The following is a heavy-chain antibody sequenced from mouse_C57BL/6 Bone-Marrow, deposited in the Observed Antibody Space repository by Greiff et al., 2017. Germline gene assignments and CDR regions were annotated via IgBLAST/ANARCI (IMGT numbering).Heavy chain of an antibody. CDR3: SGGGGPPWPDDGYYERDAMDY. CDR2: INPYNGGT. Sequence: VQLQQSGPVLVKPGASVKMSCKASGYTFTDYYMNWVKQSHGKSLEWIGVINPYNGGTSYNQQFKGKATLTVDKSSSTAYMELNSLTSEDSAVYYCSGGGGPPWPDDGYYERDAMDYWGQGTSVTVSS. CDR1: GYTFTDYY. J-gene: IGHJ4*01. V-gene: IGHV1-19*01. D-gene: IGHD2-3*01.